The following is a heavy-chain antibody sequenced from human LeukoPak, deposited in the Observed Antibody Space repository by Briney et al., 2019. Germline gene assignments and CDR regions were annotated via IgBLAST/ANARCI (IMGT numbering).Heavy chain of an antibody. Sequence: GGSLRLSCAASGFTFSSYGMHWVRQAPGKGLEWVAFIRYDGSNKYYADSVKGRFTISRDNSKNTLYLQMNSLRAEDTAVYYCAKAPPFHYYDSSGYPHYWGQGTLVTVSS. J-gene: IGHJ4*02. D-gene: IGHD3-22*01. V-gene: IGHV3-30*02. CDR3: AKAPPFHYYDSSGYPHY. CDR1: GFTFSSYG. CDR2: IRYDGSNK.